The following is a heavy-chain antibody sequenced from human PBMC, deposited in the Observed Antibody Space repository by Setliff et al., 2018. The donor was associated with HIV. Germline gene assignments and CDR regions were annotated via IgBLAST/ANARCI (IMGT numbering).Heavy chain of an antibody. J-gene: IGHJ3*02. CDR1: GYSISSGCY. CDR2: MYHTGST. V-gene: IGHV4-38-2*01. Sequence: SETLSLTCAVSGYSISSGCYWGWIRQPPGKGLEWIGSMYHTGSTYYSPSLNSRFTISVDTSKNQFSLKLRSVTAADTAVYYCARFYYHYDSTNDAFDIWGQGTMVTVSS. D-gene: IGHD3-22*01. CDR3: ARFYYHYDSTNDAFDI.